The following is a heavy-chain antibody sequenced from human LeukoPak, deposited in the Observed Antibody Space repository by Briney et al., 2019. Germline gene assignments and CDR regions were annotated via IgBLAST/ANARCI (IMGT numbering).Heavy chain of an antibody. V-gene: IGHV6-1*01. D-gene: IGHD3-22*01. J-gene: IGHJ5*02. Sequence: PSQTLSVTCAMSGDRVSSNSAAWNWIRQSPSRGLEWLGRAYYRSKWYNDYAVSVKSRITINPDTSKNQFSLQLNSVTPEDTAVYYCARKHDSRFNWFDPWGQGTLVTVSS. CDR1: GDRVSSNSAA. CDR2: AYYRSKWYN. CDR3: ARKHDSRFNWFDP.